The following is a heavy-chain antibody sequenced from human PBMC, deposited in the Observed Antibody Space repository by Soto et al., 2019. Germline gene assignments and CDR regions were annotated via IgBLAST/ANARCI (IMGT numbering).Heavy chain of an antibody. CDR3: AKEVVDYYDSSGPQPAGMDV. D-gene: IGHD3-22*01. CDR1: GFTFSSYA. V-gene: IGHV3-23*01. Sequence: GGSLRLSCAASGFTFSSYAMSWVRQAPGKGLEWVSAISGSGGSTYYADSVKGRFTISRDNSKNTLYLQMNSLRAEDTAVYYCAKEVVDYYDSSGPQPAGMDVWGQGTTVTVSS. J-gene: IGHJ6*02. CDR2: ISGSGGST.